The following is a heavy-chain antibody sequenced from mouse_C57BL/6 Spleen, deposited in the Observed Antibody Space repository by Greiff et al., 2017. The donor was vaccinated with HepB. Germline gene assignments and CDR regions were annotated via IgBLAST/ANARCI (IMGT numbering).Heavy chain of an antibody. CDR2: ISSGSSTI. J-gene: IGHJ3*01. CDR1: GFTFSDYG. D-gene: IGHD2-3*01. Sequence: DVMLVESGGGLVKPGGSLKLSCAASGFTFSDYGMHWVRQAPEKGLEWVAYISSGSSTIYYADTVKGRFTISRDNAKNTLFLQMTSLRSEDTAMYYCARPEDGYYSAFAYWGQGTLVTVSA. CDR3: ARPEDGYYSAFAY. V-gene: IGHV5-17*01.